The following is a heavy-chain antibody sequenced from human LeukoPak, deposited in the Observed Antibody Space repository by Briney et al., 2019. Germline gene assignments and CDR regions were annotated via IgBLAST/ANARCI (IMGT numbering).Heavy chain of an antibody. CDR2: INPNSGGT. CDR1: GYTLTGYY. J-gene: IGHJ5*02. CDR3: ARAHGLSGSYRKPNWFDP. Sequence: ASVKVSCKASGYTLTGYYMHWVRQAPGQGLEWMGWINPNSGGTNYAQKFQGRVTMTRDTSISTAYMELSRLRSDDTAVYYCARAHGLSGSYRKPNWFDPWGQGTLVTVSS. V-gene: IGHV1-2*02. D-gene: IGHD1-26*01.